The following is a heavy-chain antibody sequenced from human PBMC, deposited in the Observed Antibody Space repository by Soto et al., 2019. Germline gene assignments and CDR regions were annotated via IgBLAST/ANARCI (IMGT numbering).Heavy chain of an antibody. J-gene: IGHJ6*02. CDR2: ISAYNGNT. D-gene: IGHD6-13*01. CDR3: ARDPGMAAADDYYYGMDV. CDR1: GYTFTSYG. Sequence: QVQLVQSGAEVKKPGASVKVSCKASGYTFTSYGISWVRQAPGQGLEWMGWISAYNGNTNYAQKLQGRVTMTTDTXTXTXXMALRSLRSDDTAVYCCARDPGMAAADDYYYGMDVWGQGTTVTVSS. V-gene: IGHV1-18*01.